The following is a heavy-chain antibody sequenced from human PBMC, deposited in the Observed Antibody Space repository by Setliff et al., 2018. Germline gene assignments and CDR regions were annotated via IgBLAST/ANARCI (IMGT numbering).Heavy chain of an antibody. V-gene: IGHV4-61*01. D-gene: IGHD2-8*02. CDR1: GASVNSDNNY. J-gene: IGHJ4*02. CDR2: INHSGST. CDR3: TVYNTGSSKGHY. Sequence: PSETLSLTCTVSGASVNSDNNYWTWIRQPPGKGLEWIGEINHSGSTNYNPSLKSRFTISVDTSKNQFSLKLSSVTAADTALYYCTVYNTGSSKGHYWGQGTPVTVSS.